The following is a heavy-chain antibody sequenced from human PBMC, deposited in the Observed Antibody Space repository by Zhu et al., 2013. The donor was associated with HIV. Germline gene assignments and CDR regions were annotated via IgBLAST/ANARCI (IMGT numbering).Heavy chain of an antibody. Sequence: QVQLVQSGAEVKQPGASVKVSCKASGYTFSSYGISWVRQAPGQGLEWMGWISSYNGNTNYAKKFQGRVTMTTDTFTSTAYVELRSLTSDDTAVYYCARDGAVAGYFDYWGQGTPVTVS. CDR2: ISSYNGNT. CDR1: GYTFSSYG. D-gene: IGHD6-19*01. CDR3: ARDGAVAGYFDY. J-gene: IGHJ4*02. V-gene: IGHV1-18*01.